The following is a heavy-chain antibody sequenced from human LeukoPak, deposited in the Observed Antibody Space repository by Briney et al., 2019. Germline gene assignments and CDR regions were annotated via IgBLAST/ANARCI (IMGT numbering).Heavy chain of an antibody. CDR2: ISGSGGST. CDR1: GFTFSSYW. J-gene: IGHJ6*02. CDR3: ARGARRTFYYYGMDV. D-gene: IGHD1-1*01. V-gene: IGHV3-23*01. Sequence: PGGSLRLSCAASGFTFSSYWMNWVRQAPGKGLEWVSAISGSGGSTYYADSVKGRFTISRDNPKNTLYLQMNSLRAEDTAVYYCARGARRTFYYYGMDVWGQGTTVTVSS.